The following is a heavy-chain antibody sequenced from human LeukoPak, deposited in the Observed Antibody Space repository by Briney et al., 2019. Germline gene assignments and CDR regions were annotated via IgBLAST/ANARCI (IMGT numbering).Heavy chain of an antibody. CDR1: GGSISSYY. J-gene: IGHJ5*02. V-gene: IGHV4-4*07. CDR2: IYSSGST. CDR3: ARDPSSFGGRLDP. D-gene: IGHD3-10*01. Sequence: SETPSLTCTVSGGSISSYYWNWIRQPAGKGLEWIGRIYSSGSTNYNPSLKSRVTMSVDTSKNQFSLKLSSVTAADTAVYYCARDPSSFGGRLDPWGQGTLVAVSS.